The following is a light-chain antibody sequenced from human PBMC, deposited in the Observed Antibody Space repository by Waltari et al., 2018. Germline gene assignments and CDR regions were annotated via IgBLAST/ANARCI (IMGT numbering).Light chain of an antibody. V-gene: IGLV1-44*01. Sequence: QSVLTQPPSASGAPGQRVTISCSGSNSNIGTNTVNWYQQLPGTAPKLLIYTNTPRPAGVPARFSGSKSGTSASLAINGLQSDDEAVYYGAAWDDSLNAPVFGGGTKLTVL. CDR3: AAWDDSLNAPV. J-gene: IGLJ3*02. CDR2: TNT. CDR1: NSNIGTNT.